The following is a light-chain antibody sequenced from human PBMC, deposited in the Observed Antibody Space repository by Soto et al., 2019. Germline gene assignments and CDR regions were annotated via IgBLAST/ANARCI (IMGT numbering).Light chain of an antibody. Sequence: QSVLTQPASVSGSPGQSITISCTGTSSDVGSYNLVSWYQQHPGKAPKLMIYEGSKRPSGVSNRFSGSKSGNMASLTISAFQAEDEAAYYCCSYAGGSTSYVFGTGTKVXVL. V-gene: IGLV2-23*01. CDR3: CSYAGGSTSYV. J-gene: IGLJ1*01. CDR1: SSDVGSYNL. CDR2: EGS.